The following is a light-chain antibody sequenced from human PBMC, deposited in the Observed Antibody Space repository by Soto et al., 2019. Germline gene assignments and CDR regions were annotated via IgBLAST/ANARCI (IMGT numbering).Light chain of an antibody. CDR2: VNSDGSH. CDR1: SGLSSYT. Sequence: QSALTQSPSASASLGASVKLTCSLNSGLSSYTIAWHQQQPGKGPRFLMKVNSDGSHIKGDVIPDRFSGSSSGAERYLTISSLQSEDEGDYFCQTWGTGARVFGGGTKLTVL. CDR3: QTWGTGARV. J-gene: IGLJ3*02. V-gene: IGLV4-69*01.